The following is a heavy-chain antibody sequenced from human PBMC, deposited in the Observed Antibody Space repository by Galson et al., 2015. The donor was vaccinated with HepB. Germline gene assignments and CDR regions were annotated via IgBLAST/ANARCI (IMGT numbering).Heavy chain of an antibody. D-gene: IGHD3-3*01. J-gene: IGHJ6*02. Sequence: ETLSLTCAVSGGSISRSNWWSWVRQPPGKGLEWIGEIYHSGSTNYNPSLKSRVTISVDKSKNQFSLKLSSVTAADTAVYYCATDSFCDFWSGYCLVGMDVWGQGTTVTVPS. CDR1: GGSISRSNW. V-gene: IGHV4-4*02. CDR3: ATDSFCDFWSGYCLVGMDV. CDR2: IYHSGST.